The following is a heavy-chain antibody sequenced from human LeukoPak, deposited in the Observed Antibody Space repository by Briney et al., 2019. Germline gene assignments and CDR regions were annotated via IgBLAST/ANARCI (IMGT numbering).Heavy chain of an antibody. D-gene: IGHD3-9*01. CDR1: GYTFTSYG. V-gene: IGHV1-18*01. CDR2: ISAYNGNT. CDR3: ARGIGYFDWLSHDLLLLLSDYGMDV. Sequence: ASVKVSCKASGYTFTSYGISRVRQAPGQGLEWMGWISAYNGNTNYAQKLQGRVTMTTDTSTSTAYMELRSLRSDDTAVYYCARGIGYFDWLSHDLLLLLSDYGMDVWGQGTTVTVSS. J-gene: IGHJ6*02.